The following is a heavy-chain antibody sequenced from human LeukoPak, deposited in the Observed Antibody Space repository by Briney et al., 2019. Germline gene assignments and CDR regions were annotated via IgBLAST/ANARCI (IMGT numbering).Heavy chain of an antibody. V-gene: IGHV3-66*01. CDR1: GFTVSSNY. CDR2: IYNSDNT. D-gene: IGHD5-18*01. J-gene: IGHJ4*02. CDR3: AKGGRVDTALVAYFDY. Sequence: PGGSLRLSCAASGFTVSSNYMSWVRQAPGKGLQWVSLIYNSDNTKYADSVKGRFTISRDNSMDTLYLQLNSLRDEDTAVYYCAKGGRVDTALVAYFDYWGQGTLVTVSS.